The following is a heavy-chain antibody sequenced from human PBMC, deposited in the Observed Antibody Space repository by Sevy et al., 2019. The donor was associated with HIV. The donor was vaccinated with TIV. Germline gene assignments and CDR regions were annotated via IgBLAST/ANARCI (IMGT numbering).Heavy chain of an antibody. CDR3: AGENAWGRGYS. Sequence: SETLSLTCTVSGGSVTRLYWNWIRQPPGKGLEWIANIYYNGHINYNPSLKSRVTLSLDTSKNQFSLRLSSVTAADTAMYYCAGENAWGRGYSWGQGTLVPVSS. J-gene: IGHJ4*02. CDR2: IYYNGHI. D-gene: IGHD1-26*01. V-gene: IGHV4-59*08. CDR1: GGSVTRLY.